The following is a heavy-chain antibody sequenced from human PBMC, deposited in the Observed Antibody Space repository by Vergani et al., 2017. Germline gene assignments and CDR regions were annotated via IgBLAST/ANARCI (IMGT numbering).Heavy chain of an antibody. J-gene: IGHJ4*02. CDR3: ARYSPITGEFDL. Sequence: QVQLRESGPGLMKPSQTLSLTCTVSNGSISGGTYYWSWIRQHPGKGLEWLGNIFHSGSAYYNPSLKSRVSISIDTSKNLFSLKLSSVTAADTSMYYCARYSPITGEFDLWGQGTLVTVSS. CDR2: IFHSGSA. D-gene: IGHD7-27*01. CDR1: NGSISGGTYY. V-gene: IGHV4-31*03.